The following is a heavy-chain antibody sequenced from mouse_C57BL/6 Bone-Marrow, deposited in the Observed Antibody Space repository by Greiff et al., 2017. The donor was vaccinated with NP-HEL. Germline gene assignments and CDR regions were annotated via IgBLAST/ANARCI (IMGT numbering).Heavy chain of an antibody. Sequence: EVKLVESEGGLVQPGSSMKLSCTASGFTFSDYYMAWVRQVPEKGLEWVANINYDGSSTYYLDSLKSRFIISRDNAKNILYLQMSSLKSEDTATYYCARGDGSWYFDVWGTGTTVTVSS. V-gene: IGHV5-16*01. J-gene: IGHJ1*03. D-gene: IGHD1-1*01. CDR3: ARGDGSWYFDV. CDR1: GFTFSDYY. CDR2: INYDGSST.